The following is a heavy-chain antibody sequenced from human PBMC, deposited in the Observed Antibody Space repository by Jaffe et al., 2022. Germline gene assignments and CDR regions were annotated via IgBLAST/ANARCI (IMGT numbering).Heavy chain of an antibody. D-gene: IGHD3-10*01. CDR1: GYTFTGYY. V-gene: IGHV1-2*06. CDR3: ARDGNYGSGSYYNQGWFDP. CDR2: INPNSGGT. Sequence: QVQLVQSGAEVKKPGASVKVSCKASGYTFTGYYMHWVRQAPGQGLEWMGRINPNSGGTNYAQKFQGRVTMTRDTSISTAYMELSRLRSDDTAVYYCARDGNYGSGSYYNQGWFDPWGQGTLVTVSS. J-gene: IGHJ5*02.